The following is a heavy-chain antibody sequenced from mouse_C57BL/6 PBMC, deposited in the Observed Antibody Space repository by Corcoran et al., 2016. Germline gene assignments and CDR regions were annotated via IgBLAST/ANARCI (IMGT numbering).Heavy chain of an antibody. Sequence: EVQLQQSGPELVKPGASVKIPCKASGYTFTDYNMDWVKQSHGKSLEWIGDINPNNGGTIYNQKFKGKATLTVDKSSSTAYMELRSLTSEDTAVYYCARSPWSDSYFDVWGTGTTVTVSS. CDR1: GYTFTDYN. V-gene: IGHV1-18*01. CDR2: INPNNGGT. J-gene: IGHJ1*03. CDR3: ARSPWSDSYFDV.